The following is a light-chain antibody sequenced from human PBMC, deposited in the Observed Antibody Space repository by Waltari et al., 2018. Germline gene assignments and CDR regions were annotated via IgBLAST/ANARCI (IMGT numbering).Light chain of an antibody. CDR3: SSYTSSSTWV. CDR2: DVS. Sequence: QSALTQPASVSGSPGQSITISCTVTIGDVGGYNYVSWYQQHPGKAPKLMIYDVSKRPSGVSNRFSGSKSGNTASLTISGLQAEDEADYYCSSYTSSSTWVFGGGTKLTVL. J-gene: IGLJ3*02. V-gene: IGLV2-14*01. CDR1: IGDVGGYNY.